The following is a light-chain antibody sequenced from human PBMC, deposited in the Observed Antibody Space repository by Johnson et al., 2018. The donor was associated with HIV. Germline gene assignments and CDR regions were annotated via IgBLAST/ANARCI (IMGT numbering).Light chain of an antibody. CDR3: GTWDSNLSVGNV. CDR1: SSNIENNY. J-gene: IGLJ1*01. Sequence: QSVLTQPPSVSAAPGQKVTISCSGSSSNIENNYVSWYQQFPGTAPKLLIYDNNKRPSGIPDRFSGSKSGTSATLDITGLQTGDEADYYCGTWDSNLSVGNVFGTGTKVTVL. V-gene: IGLV1-51*01. CDR2: DNN.